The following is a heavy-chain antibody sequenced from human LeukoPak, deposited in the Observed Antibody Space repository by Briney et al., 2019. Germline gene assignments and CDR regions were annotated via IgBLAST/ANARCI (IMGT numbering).Heavy chain of an antibody. D-gene: IGHD2-15*01. V-gene: IGHV3-23*01. Sequence: GGSLRLSCAASGFTFSSYAMGWVRQAPGKGLEWVSAISGSGANTYYADSVKGRFTISRDNSKNTLYLQMNGLRADDTAVYYCAKGRALEVVAAFNYWGQGTVVTVSS. J-gene: IGHJ4*02. CDR3: AKGRALEVVAAFNY. CDR2: ISGSGANT. CDR1: GFTFSSYA.